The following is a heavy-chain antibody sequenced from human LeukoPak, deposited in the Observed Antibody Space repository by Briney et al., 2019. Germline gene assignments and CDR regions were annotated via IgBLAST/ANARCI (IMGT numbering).Heavy chain of an antibody. CDR2: IYYSGST. CDR3: ARSQKGYTYGMDV. Sequence: PSETLSLTCAVYGGSFSGYYWSWIRQPPGKGLEWIGYIYYSGSTYYNPSLKSRVTISVDTSKNQFSLKLSSVTAADTAVYYCARSQKGYTYGMDVWGQGTTVTVSS. D-gene: IGHD6-13*01. V-gene: IGHV4-30-4*08. CDR1: GGSFSGYY. J-gene: IGHJ6*02.